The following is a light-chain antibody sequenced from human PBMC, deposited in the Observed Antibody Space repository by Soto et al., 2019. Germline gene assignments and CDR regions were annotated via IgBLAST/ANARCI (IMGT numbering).Light chain of an antibody. J-gene: IGLJ2*01. Sequence: QSVLTQPASVSGSPGQSITISCTGTSSDVGGYNYVSWYQQHPGKAPKLMIYDVSNRPSGVSNRFSGSKSGNTASLTISGLQAEDEADYYCSPYTTSGTLPVVFGGGTKVTVL. V-gene: IGLV2-14*01. CDR2: DVS. CDR1: SSDVGGYNY. CDR3: SPYTTSGTLPVV.